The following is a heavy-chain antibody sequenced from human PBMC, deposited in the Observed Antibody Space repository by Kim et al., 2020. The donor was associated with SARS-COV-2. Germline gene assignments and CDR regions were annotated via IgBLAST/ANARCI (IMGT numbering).Heavy chain of an antibody. CDR3: ASGSYSNFDY. J-gene: IGHJ4*02. Sequence: YTNYSPSFQGHVTIAADKSSSTAYLQWSSLKASDTAMYYCASGSYSNFDYWGQGTLVTVSS. V-gene: IGHV5-10-1*01. CDR2: YT. D-gene: IGHD1-26*01.